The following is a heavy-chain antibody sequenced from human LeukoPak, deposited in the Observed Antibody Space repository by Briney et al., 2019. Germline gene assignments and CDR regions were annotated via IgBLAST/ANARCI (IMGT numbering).Heavy chain of an antibody. J-gene: IGHJ4*02. CDR1: GGSISSYY. Sequence: SETLSLTCTVSGGSISSYYWSWIRQPAGKGLEWIGRIYTSGSTNYNPSLKSRVTMSVDTSKNQFSLKLSSVTAADTAVYYCARMYYDFWSGYYDPPYYFDYWGQGTLVTVSS. CDR3: ARMYYDFWSGYYDPPYYFDY. V-gene: IGHV4-4*07. CDR2: IYTSGST. D-gene: IGHD3-3*01.